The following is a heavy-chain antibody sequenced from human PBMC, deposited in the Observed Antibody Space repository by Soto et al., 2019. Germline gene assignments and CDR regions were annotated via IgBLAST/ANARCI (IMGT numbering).Heavy chain of an antibody. V-gene: IGHV3-23*01. CDR1: GFTFSSYA. CDR3: VRPALDNWYFDL. J-gene: IGHJ2*01. D-gene: IGHD1-1*01. CDR2: MNGSGGGT. Sequence: GGSLRLSCAAYGFTFSSYAMSCVRQALGKGLEWVSAMNGSGGGTYYADSVKGRFTISRDNSKNTLYLQMNSLRAEDTAVYYCVRPALDNWYFDLWGRGTLVTVCS.